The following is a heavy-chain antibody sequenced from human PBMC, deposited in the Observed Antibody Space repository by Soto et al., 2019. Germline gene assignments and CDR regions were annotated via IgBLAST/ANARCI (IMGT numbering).Heavy chain of an antibody. V-gene: IGHV1-69*13. CDR3: ARLGFGELLRYYYYYGMDV. Sequence: SSVNVSCKASGGTFSSYAISWVRQAPGQGLEWMGGIIPIFGTANYAQKFQGRVTITADESTSTAYMELSSLRSEDTAVYYCARLGFGELLRYYYYYGMDVWGQGTTVTVSS. CDR2: IIPIFGTA. CDR1: GGTFSSYA. J-gene: IGHJ6*01. D-gene: IGHD3-10*01.